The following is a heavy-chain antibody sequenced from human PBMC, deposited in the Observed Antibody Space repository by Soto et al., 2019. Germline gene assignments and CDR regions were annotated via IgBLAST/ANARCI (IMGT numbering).Heavy chain of an antibody. CDR3: ATSEGDCGGGSCYNYFYYYGMDV. V-gene: IGHV1-3*01. CDR1: GDTRTDFS. D-gene: IGHD2-15*01. CDR2: LSVGNGDT. J-gene: IGHJ6*02. Sequence: ASVKVSCKASGDTRTDFSMHWVRQAPGQRPEWMGWLSVGNGDTKYSQKFQGRVTITRDTSARTAYMELSNLRSEDTAVYYCATSEGDCGGGSCYNYFYYYGMDVWGQGTTVTVSS.